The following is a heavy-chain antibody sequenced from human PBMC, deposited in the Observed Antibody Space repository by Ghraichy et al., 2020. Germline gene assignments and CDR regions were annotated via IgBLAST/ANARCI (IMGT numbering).Heavy chain of an antibody. V-gene: IGHV3-7*01. CDR2: INKDGSEK. J-gene: IGHJ4*02. CDR3: SDFDY. Sequence: ESLNISFAVSGFTFSNFWMSWVRQAPGKGPEWVANINKDGSEKNYVDSVKGRFTISRDNAKNSLYLQMNSLRAEDTAVYYCSDFDYWGQGTLVTVSS. CDR1: GFTFSNFW.